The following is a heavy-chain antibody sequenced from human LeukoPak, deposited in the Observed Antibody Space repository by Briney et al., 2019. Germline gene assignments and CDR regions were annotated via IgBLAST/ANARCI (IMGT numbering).Heavy chain of an antibody. CDR1: GGSISSGSYY. D-gene: IGHD1-26*01. CDR3: ASGGSYASYGY. CDR2: IYTSGST. Sequence: SETPSLTCAVSGGSISSGSYYWSWIRQPAGKGLEWIGRIYTSGSTNYNPSLKSRVTISVDTSKNQFSLKLSSVTAADTAVYYCASGGSYASYGYWGQGTLVTVSS. V-gene: IGHV4-61*02. J-gene: IGHJ4*02.